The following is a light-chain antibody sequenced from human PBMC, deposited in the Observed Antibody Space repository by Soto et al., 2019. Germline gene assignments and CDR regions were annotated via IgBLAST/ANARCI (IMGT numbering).Light chain of an antibody. CDR2: GAS. V-gene: IGKV3-15*01. CDR3: KQYNNWPCPSWT. CDR1: QSVSSN. Sequence: EIVMTQSPATLSVSPGERATLSCRASQSVSSNLAWYQQKPGQAPRLLIYGASTRATGIPARFSGSGSGTEFTLTISSLQSEDFAVYYCKQYNNWPCPSWTFGQGTKVEIK. J-gene: IGKJ1*01.